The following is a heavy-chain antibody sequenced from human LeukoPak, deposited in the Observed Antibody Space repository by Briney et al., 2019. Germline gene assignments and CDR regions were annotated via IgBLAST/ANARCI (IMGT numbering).Heavy chain of an antibody. V-gene: IGHV3-48*02. CDR2: ISSTSSTI. CDR1: GFTFSSYS. CDR3: ARANGMDV. Sequence: GGSLRLSCAASGFTFSSYSMNWVRQAPGKGLEWVSYISSTSSTIYYADSVKGRFTISRDNAKNSLYLQMSSLRDDDTALYCCARANGMDVWGQGTTVTVSS. J-gene: IGHJ6*02.